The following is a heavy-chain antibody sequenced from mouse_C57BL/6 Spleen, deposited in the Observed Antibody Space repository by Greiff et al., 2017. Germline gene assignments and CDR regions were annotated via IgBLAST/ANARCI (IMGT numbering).Heavy chain of an antibody. CDR3: TTGTVVY. Sequence: EVQLQQSGAELVRPGASVKLSCTASGFNIKDDYMHWVKQRPEQGLEWIGWIDPENGDTEYASKFQGKATITADTSSNTAYLQLSSLTSEDTAVYSCTTGTVVYWGQGTTLTVSS. CDR2: IDPENGDT. CDR1: GFNIKDDY. D-gene: IGHD1-1*02. V-gene: IGHV14-4*01. J-gene: IGHJ2*01.